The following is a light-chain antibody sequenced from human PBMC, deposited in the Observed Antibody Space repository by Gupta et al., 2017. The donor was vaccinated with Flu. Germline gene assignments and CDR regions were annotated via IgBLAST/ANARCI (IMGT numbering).Light chain of an antibody. Sequence: VTIPCSAGSSNIGRNNIYWYQQDPGTAPKFLMYLNVSRPSGVPAGFSGSKSGTSAAAASSGLRVEDEAEYFCDEWDDSVNGRVFGGGTKLTVL. CDR3: DEWDDSVNGRV. CDR1: SSNIGRNN. CDR2: LNV. V-gene: IGLV1-44*01. J-gene: IGLJ3*02.